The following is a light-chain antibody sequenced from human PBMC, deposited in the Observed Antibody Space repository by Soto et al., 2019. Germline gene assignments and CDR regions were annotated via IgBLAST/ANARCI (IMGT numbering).Light chain of an antibody. CDR1: SSDVGGYNY. J-gene: IGLJ3*02. Sequence: QSALTQPASVSGSPGQSITISCTGTSSDVGGYNYVSWYQQHPGKAPKLMIYDVSNRPSGVSNRFSGSESGNTASLTISGIQAEDEADYYCSSYTSSSTWVFGGGTKLTVL. CDR3: SSYTSSSTWV. V-gene: IGLV2-14*01. CDR2: DVS.